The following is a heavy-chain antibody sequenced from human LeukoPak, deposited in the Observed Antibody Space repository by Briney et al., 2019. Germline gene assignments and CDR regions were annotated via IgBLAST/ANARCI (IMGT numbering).Heavy chain of an antibody. J-gene: IGHJ4*02. D-gene: IGHD3-10*01. CDR3: ARDVRLGLGELLSEGPDY. V-gene: IGHV3-33*01. CDR2: IWYDGSNK. Sequence: GKSLRLSCAASGFSFNTYGMHWVRQAPGKGLEWVALIWYDGSNKYYADSVEGRFTISRDNVKNTLFLQMNSLRADDTAVYYCARDVRLGLGELLSEGPDYWGQGTLVTVSS. CDR1: GFSFNTYG.